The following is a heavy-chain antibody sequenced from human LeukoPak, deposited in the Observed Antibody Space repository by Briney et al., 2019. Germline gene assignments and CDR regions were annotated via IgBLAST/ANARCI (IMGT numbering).Heavy chain of an antibody. CDR1: GYTFTSYG. D-gene: IGHD3-22*01. V-gene: IGHV1-18*01. J-gene: IGHJ5*02. CDR2: ISAYNGNT. CDR3: ARDYDYDSSGYWFSNWFDP. Sequence: ASVKVSCKASGYTFTSYGISWVRQAPGQGLEWMGWISAYNGNTNYAQKLQGRVTMTTDTSTSTAYMELRSLRSDDTAVYYCARDYDYDSSGYWFSNWFDPWGQGTLVTVSS.